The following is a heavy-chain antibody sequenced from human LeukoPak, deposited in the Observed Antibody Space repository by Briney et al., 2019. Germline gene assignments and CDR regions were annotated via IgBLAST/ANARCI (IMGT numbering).Heavy chain of an antibody. D-gene: IGHD3-22*01. CDR3: AGNTHYYDSSGYQRSNWFDP. CDR1: GYTFTGYY. V-gene: IGHV1-2*02. CDR2: INPTSGGT. J-gene: IGHJ5*02. Sequence: ASVKVSCKASGYTFTGYYMHWVRQAPGQGLEWMGWINPTSGGTNYAQKFQGRVTMTRDTSISTAYMELSRLRSDDTAVYYCAGNTHYYDSSGYQRSNWFDPWGQGTLVTVSS.